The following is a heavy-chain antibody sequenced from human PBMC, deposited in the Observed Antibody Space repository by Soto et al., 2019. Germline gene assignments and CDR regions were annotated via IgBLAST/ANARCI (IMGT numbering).Heavy chain of an antibody. CDR3: ARVVGALGHWFDP. J-gene: IGHJ5*02. D-gene: IGHD1-26*01. Sequence: GGSLRLSCAAPGFTFSSYGIHWVRQAPGKGLEWVALIWSDGNNKYYADSVKGRFTVSRDNSKNTLYLQMNSLRAEDTAVYYCARVVGALGHWFDPWGQGTLVTVSS. V-gene: IGHV3-33*01. CDR2: IWSDGNNK. CDR1: GFTFSSYG.